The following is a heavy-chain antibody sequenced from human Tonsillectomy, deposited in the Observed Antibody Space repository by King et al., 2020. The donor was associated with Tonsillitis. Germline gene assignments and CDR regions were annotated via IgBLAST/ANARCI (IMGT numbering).Heavy chain of an antibody. D-gene: IGHD3-22*01. CDR2: ISYDGSKK. J-gene: IGHJ4*02. Sequence: VQLVESGGGVVQPGRSLRLSCAASGFSFSRYGMYWVRQAPGKGLEWVALISYDGSKKNYADSVKGRFTVSRDNSENTLYLQMSSLRAEDTAVYYCAKDYYYDSSGYGYWGQGTLVTVSS. CDR1: GFSFSRYG. V-gene: IGHV3-30*18. CDR3: AKDYYYDSSGYGY.